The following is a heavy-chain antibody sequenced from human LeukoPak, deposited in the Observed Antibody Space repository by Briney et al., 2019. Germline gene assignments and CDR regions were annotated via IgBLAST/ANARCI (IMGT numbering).Heavy chain of an antibody. CDR3: ARGGYGSGSYPYYYYGMDV. CDR1: GGSISSSNW. J-gene: IGHJ6*02. V-gene: IGHV4-4*02. CDR2: IYYSGST. Sequence: PSGTLSLTSAVSGGSISSSNWWSWVRQHPGKGLEWIGYIYYSGSTYYNPSLRSRVTISVDTSKNQFSLKLSSVTAADTAVYYCARGGYGSGSYPYYYYGMDVWGQGTTVTVS. D-gene: IGHD3-10*01.